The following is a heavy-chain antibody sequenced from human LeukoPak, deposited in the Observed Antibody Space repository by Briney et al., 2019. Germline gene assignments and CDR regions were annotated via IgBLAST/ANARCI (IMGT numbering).Heavy chain of an antibody. J-gene: IGHJ5*02. Sequence: GGSLRLSCAASGFTFSSYWMHWVRQAPGKGLVWVSRINSDGSSTSCADSVKGRFTISRDNAKNTLYLQMNSLRAEDTAVYYCARAAVRAYNWFDPWGQGTLVTVSS. CDR3: ARAAVRAYNWFDP. CDR1: GFTFSSYW. V-gene: IGHV3-74*01. D-gene: IGHD3-10*01. CDR2: INSDGSST.